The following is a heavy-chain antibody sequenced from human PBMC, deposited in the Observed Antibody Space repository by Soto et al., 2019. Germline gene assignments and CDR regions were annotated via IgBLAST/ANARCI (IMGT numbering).Heavy chain of an antibody. J-gene: IGHJ4*02. CDR1: GGSISRYY. D-gene: IGHD6-13*01. Sequence: PSETLSLTCTVSGGSISRYYWSWIRQSPGKGLEWIGYIHNSGSTDYNPSLKSRVTISLDTSKNQFSLKLSSVTAADTAVYYCARDLMGSSWYFQFDQWGQGTLVTVSS. V-gene: IGHV4-59*01. CDR2: IHNSGST. CDR3: ARDLMGSSWYFQFDQ.